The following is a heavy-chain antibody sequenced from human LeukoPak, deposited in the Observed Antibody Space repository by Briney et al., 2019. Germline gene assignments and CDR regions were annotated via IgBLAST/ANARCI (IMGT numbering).Heavy chain of an antibody. CDR2: IIPIFGTA. Sequence: SVRVSCKASGGTFSSYAISWVRQAPGQGLEWMGGIIPIFGTANYAQKFQGRVTITADESTSTAYMELSSLRSEDTAVYYCARDVAYYYGSSGYYLDAFDIWGQGTMITVSS. V-gene: IGHV1-69*13. J-gene: IGHJ3*02. CDR1: GGTFSSYA. D-gene: IGHD3-22*01. CDR3: ARDVAYYYGSSGYYLDAFDI.